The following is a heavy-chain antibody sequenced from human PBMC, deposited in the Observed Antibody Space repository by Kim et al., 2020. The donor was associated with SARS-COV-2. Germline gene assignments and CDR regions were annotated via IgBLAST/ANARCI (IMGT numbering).Heavy chain of an antibody. D-gene: IGHD3-10*01. CDR2: ISGSGGST. Sequence: GGSLRLSCAASGFTFSSYAMSWVRQAPGKGLEWVSAISGSGGSTYYADSVKGRFTISRDNSKNTLYLQMNSLRAEDTAVYYCAKGPGNYYYYGMDVWGQGTTVTVSS. J-gene: IGHJ6*02. CDR1: GFTFSSYA. CDR3: AKGPGNYYYYGMDV. V-gene: IGHV3-23*01.